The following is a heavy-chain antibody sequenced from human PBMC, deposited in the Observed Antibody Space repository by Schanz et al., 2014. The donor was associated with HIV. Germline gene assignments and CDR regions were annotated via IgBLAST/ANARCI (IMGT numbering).Heavy chain of an antibody. CDR2: ISYDGSNK. CDR3: AKDGFAEQQLSGNDY. J-gene: IGHJ4*02. Sequence: VQLVESGGGLVQPGGSLRLSCAASGFTFSSYGMHWVRQAPGKGLEWVAVISYDGSNKYYADSVKGRFTISRDNSKNALYLQMNSLRTEDTAVYYCAKDGFAEQQLSGNDYWGQGTLVIVSS. CDR1: GFTFSSYG. V-gene: IGHV3-30*18. D-gene: IGHD6-13*01.